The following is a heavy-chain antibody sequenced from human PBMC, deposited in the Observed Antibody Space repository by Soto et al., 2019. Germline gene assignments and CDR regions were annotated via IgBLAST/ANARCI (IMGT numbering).Heavy chain of an antibody. CDR1: GGTFSSYT. D-gene: IGHD6-13*01. J-gene: IGHJ4*02. CDR3: ARDPFPHGYSSFVKHY. CDR2: IIPILGIA. V-gene: IGHV1-69*04. Sequence: SVKVSCKASGGTFSSYTISWVRQAPGQGLEWMGRIIPILGIANYAQKFQGRVTITADKSTSTAYMELSSLRSEDTAVYYCARDPFPHGYSSFVKHYWGQGTLVTVSS.